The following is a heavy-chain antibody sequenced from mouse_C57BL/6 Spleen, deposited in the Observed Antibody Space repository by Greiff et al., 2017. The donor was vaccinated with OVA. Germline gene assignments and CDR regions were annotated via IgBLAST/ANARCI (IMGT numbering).Heavy chain of an antibody. Sequence: QVQLQQPGTELVKPGASVKLSCKASGYTFTSYWMHWVKQRPGQGLEWIGNINPCNGGTNYNEKFKSKATLTVDKSSSTAYMQHSSLTSEDSAVYYGARGVYYGSSYNYYDYWGKGTTLTVST. CDR2: INPCNGGT. CDR1: GYTFTSYW. D-gene: IGHD1-1*01. J-gene: IGHJ2*01. CDR3: ARGVYYGSSYNYYDY. V-gene: IGHV1-53*01.